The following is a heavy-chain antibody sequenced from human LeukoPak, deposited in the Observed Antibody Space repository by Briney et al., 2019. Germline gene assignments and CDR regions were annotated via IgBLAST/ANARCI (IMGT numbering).Heavy chain of an antibody. D-gene: IGHD1-26*01. Sequence: GGSLRLSCAASGFTFSIYSMNWVRQAPGKGLEWVSYISSSSSTIYYTDSVKGRFTISRDNAKNSLYLQMNSLRAEDTAVYYCARSSGSYYVTAFDAWGQGTLVTVSS. V-gene: IGHV3-48*04. CDR1: GFTFSIYS. CDR3: ARSSGSYYVTAFDA. CDR2: ISSSSSTI. J-gene: IGHJ5*02.